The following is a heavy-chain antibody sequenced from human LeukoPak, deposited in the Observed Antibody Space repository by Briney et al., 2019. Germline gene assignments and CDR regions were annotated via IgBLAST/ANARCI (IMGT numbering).Heavy chain of an antibody. CDR3: AGVAAAGDWFDP. Sequence: GASVKVSCKASGYTFTSYGISWVRQAPGQGLEWMGWISAYNGNTNHAQKLQGRVTMTTDTSTSTAYMELRSLSSDDTAVYYCAGVAAAGDWFDPWGQGTLVTVSS. J-gene: IGHJ5*02. V-gene: IGHV1-18*01. CDR2: ISAYNGNT. CDR1: GYTFTSYG. D-gene: IGHD6-13*01.